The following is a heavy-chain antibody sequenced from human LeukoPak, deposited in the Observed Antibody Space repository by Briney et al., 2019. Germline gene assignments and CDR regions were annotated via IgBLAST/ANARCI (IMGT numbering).Heavy chain of an antibody. CDR2: ISSSSSYI. CDR1: GFTFSSYS. V-gene: IGHV3-21*01. D-gene: IGHD6-13*01. J-gene: IGHJ4*02. Sequence: GGSLRLSCAASGFTFSSYSMNWVRQAPGKGLEWVSSISSSSSYIYYADSVKGRFTISRDNSKNTLYLQMNSLRAEDTAVYYCARDKEGYETDYWGQGTLVTVSS. CDR3: ARDKEGYETDY.